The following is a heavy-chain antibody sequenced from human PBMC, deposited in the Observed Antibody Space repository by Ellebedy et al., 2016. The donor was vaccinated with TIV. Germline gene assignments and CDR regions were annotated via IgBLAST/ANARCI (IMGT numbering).Heavy chain of an antibody. J-gene: IGHJ4*02. Sequence: SETLSLTXTVSGGSISSGGYYWSWIRQHPGKGLEWIGYIYYSGSTYYNPSLKSRVTISVDTSKNQFSLKLSSVTAADTAVYYCARADYDSSGCDYWGQGTLVTVSS. D-gene: IGHD3-22*01. V-gene: IGHV4-31*03. CDR1: GGSISSGGYY. CDR3: ARADYDSSGCDY. CDR2: IYYSGST.